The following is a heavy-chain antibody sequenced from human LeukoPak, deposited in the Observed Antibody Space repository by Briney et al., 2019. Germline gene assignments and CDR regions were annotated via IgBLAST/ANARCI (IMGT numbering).Heavy chain of an antibody. CDR2: ISAYNSNT. J-gene: IGHJ3*01. D-gene: IGHD2-2*01. CDR1: GYTFTIYD. V-gene: IGHV1-18*01. Sequence: ASVTVSCKAFGYTFTIYDISWVRQAPGQGLERMGCISAYNSNTDYAQKVQGRVTMTADTPTSTDCVELRSLRSDDTDVYYYQRLVCSTSRCWPSVAFDFWGQGTMVTVSS. CDR3: QRLVCSTSRCWPSVAFDF.